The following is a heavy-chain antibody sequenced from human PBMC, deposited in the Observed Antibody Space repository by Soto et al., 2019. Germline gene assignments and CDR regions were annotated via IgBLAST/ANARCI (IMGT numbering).Heavy chain of an antibody. CDR1: CASIISGGYY. CDR2: ISYSGST. Sequence: SETVSLTCTFSCASIISGGYYWSWIRQHPVKGLEWIGYISYSGSTYYNPSLRSRLTISVDTSKKQFSLKLSSVTAADTAVYYCARVKYYYGSSGYYYDAFDIWGQGTMVTVSS. J-gene: IGHJ3*02. V-gene: IGHV4-31*03. CDR3: ARVKYYYGSSGYYYDAFDI. D-gene: IGHD3-22*01.